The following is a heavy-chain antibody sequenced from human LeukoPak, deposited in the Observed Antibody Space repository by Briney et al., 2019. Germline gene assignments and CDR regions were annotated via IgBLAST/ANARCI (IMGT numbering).Heavy chain of an antibody. CDR2: ISSDGSKK. CDR1: GFTFSPYS. CDR3: VREGELRDFFDY. D-gene: IGHD3-16*01. V-gene: IGHV3-30*01. Sequence: GGSLRLSCAASGFTFSPYSMHWVRQAPGKGLDWVAFISSDGSKKYSEDSVKGRFTISRDNSKNTLFLQMNSLRPEDTAVYYCVREGELRDFFDYWGQRTLVTVSS. J-gene: IGHJ4*02.